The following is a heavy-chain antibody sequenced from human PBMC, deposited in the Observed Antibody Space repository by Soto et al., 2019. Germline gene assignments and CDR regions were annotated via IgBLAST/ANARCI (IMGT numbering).Heavy chain of an antibody. CDR3: ARDLGLMVRRPRGIDYYYYYGMDV. J-gene: IGHJ6*02. CDR1: GFTFSSYS. V-gene: IGHV3-48*02. CDR2: ISSSSSTI. D-gene: IGHD2-8*01. Sequence: GGSPRLTCAASGFTFSSYSMNWVRQAPGQGLEWVSYISSSSSTIYYADSVKGRFTISRDNAKNSLYLQMNSLRDEDTAVYYCARDLGLMVRRPRGIDYYYYYGMDVWGQGT.